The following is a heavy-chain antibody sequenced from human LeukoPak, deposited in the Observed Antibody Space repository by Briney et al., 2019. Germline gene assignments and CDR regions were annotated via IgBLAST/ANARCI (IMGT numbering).Heavy chain of an antibody. V-gene: IGHV3-30*03. Sequence: GGSLRLSCAVSGFTFSNYGMHWVRQAPGKGLEWLAVISYDGTNAYYGDSVKGRFTISRDDSKNTLYLQMNSLGAEDTAVYYCATYSSLNRREFQFWGQGTLLTVSS. CDR1: GFTFSNYG. J-gene: IGHJ1*01. D-gene: IGHD3-22*01. CDR2: ISYDGTNA. CDR3: ATYSSLNRREFQF.